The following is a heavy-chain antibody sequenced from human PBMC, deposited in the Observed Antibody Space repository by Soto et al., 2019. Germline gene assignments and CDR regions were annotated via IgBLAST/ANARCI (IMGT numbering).Heavy chain of an antibody. Sequence: ASVKVSCKGSGYTFTGYYMHWLRQAPGQGLEWMGWINPNSGGTNYAQKFQGWVTMTRDTSISTAYLELSRLRSDDTAVYYCARRGTYYYDSSGYYNDYYYGMDVWGQGTTVTVSS. D-gene: IGHD3-22*01. CDR1: GYTFTGYY. V-gene: IGHV1-2*04. J-gene: IGHJ6*02. CDR3: ARRGTYYYDSSGYYNDYYYGMDV. CDR2: INPNSGGT.